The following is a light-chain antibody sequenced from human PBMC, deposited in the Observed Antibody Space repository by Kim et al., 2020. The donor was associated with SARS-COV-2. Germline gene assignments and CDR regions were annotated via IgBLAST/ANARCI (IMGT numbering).Light chain of an antibody. CDR2: GAS. CDR3: HQYGSSPRT. J-gene: IGKJ1*01. CDR1: QSFTNNY. Sequence: EIVLTQSPGTLSLSPGERATLSCRASQSFTNNYLAWYQHKPGQAPRLLIYGASSRATGIPDRFSDSGSGTDFTLTISRLEPEDFAVYYCHQYGSSPRTFGQGTKVEIK. V-gene: IGKV3-20*01.